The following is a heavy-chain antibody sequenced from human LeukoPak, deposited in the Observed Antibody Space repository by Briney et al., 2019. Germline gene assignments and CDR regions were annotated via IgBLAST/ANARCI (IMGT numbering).Heavy chain of an antibody. V-gene: IGHV3-30*04. Sequence: PGRSLRLSCAASGFTFSSYAMHWVRQAPGKGLERVAVISYDGSNKYYADSVKGRFTISRDNSKNTLYLQMNSLRAEDTAVYYCARVRALDDFWSGYYQGAFDIWGQGTMVTVSS. CDR2: ISYDGSNK. CDR3: ARVRALDDFWSGYYQGAFDI. J-gene: IGHJ3*02. CDR1: GFTFSSYA. D-gene: IGHD3-3*01.